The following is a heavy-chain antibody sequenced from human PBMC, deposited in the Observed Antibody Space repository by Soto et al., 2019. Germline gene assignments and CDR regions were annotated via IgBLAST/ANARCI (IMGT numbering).Heavy chain of an antibody. V-gene: IGHV3-66*01. CDR1: GFTVSSKY. CDR2: IQSGGST. J-gene: IGHJ6*04. Sequence: EVQLVESGGGLVQPGGSLRLSCAASGFTVSSKYMTWVRPAPGKGLEWVSRIQSGGSTYYADSVKSRCTISRDTSGNTLHLQMDSLRVEDTAVYYGSRDDVLCDGGRCYGITLDVWGKGTTVTVSS. CDR3: SRDDVLCDGGRCYGITLDV. D-gene: IGHD2-15*01.